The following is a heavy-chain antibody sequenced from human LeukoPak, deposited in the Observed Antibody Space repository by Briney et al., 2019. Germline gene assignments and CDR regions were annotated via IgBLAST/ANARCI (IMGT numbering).Heavy chain of an antibody. J-gene: IGHJ4*02. CDR1: GFILSNYG. CDR3: AREESYGDFDY. D-gene: IGHD4-17*01. V-gene: IGHV3-48*04. Sequence: PGGSLRLSCAASGFILSNYGMHWVRQAPGKGLEWVSYISSSSSTIYYADSVKGRFTISRDNAKDSLYLQMNSLRAEDTAVYYCAREESYGDFDYWGQGTLVTVSS. CDR2: ISSSSSTI.